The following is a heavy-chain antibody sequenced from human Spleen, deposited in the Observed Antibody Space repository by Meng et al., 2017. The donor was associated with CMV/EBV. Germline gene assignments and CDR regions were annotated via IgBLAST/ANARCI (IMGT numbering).Heavy chain of an antibody. CDR3: ARSTDCSSTSCYMGYYYYYGMDV. Sequence: YYWSWIRQPQGKGLEWFGYIYYSGSTNYNPSLKSRVTISVDTSKNQFSLKLSSVTAADTAVYYCARSTDCSSTSCYMGYYYYYGMDVWGQGTTVTVSS. J-gene: IGHJ6*02. D-gene: IGHD2-2*02. CDR2: IYYSGST. V-gene: IGHV4-59*01. CDR1: YY.